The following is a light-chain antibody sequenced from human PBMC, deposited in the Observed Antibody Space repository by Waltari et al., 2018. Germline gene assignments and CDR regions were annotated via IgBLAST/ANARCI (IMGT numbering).Light chain of an antibody. V-gene: IGLV2-23*02. CDR2: DVS. J-gene: IGLJ2*01. CDR3: CSYAPSSTHVA. CDR1: SSDVDDYNF. Sequence: GQSITISCTGTSSDVDDYNFVSWYQPHPGKAPKLMIYDVSKRPSGVSNRFSGSKSGNTASLTISGLQAEDEADYYCCSYAPSSTHVAFGGGTRLTVL.